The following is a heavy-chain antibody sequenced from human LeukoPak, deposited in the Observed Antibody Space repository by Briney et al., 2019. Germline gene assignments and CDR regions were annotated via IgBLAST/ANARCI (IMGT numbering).Heavy chain of an antibody. Sequence: SETLSLTCAVYGVSFSGYYRSWIRRPPGKGLECIGEINHSGSTNYNPSLKSRFTISGDTSKNQFSLKMRSVTAADTAVYYCERVRGLEKYDFWSGYYLGNWFDPWGQGTLVTVSS. CDR3: ERVRGLEKYDFWSGYYLGNWFDP. J-gene: IGHJ5*02. CDR1: GVSFSGYY. V-gene: IGHV4-34*01. CDR2: INHSGST. D-gene: IGHD3-3*01.